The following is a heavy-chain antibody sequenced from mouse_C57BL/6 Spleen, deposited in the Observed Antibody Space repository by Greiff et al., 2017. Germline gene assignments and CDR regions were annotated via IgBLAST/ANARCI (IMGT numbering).Heavy chain of an antibody. D-gene: IGHD1-1*01. V-gene: IGHV1-22*01. Sequence: EVQLQQSGPELVKPGASVKMSCKASGYTFTDYNMHWVKQSHGKSLEWIGYINPNNGGTSYNQKFKGKATLTVNKSSSTAYMELRSLTSEDSAVYYCARGGFYYYGSSLYAMDYWGQGTSVTVSS. J-gene: IGHJ4*01. CDR3: ARGGFYYYGSSLYAMDY. CDR2: INPNNGGT. CDR1: GYTFTDYN.